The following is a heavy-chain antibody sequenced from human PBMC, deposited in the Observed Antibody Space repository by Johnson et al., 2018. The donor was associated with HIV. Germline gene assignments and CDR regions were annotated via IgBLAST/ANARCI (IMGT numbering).Heavy chain of an antibody. CDR3: ARDNIYGSAWGDAFDV. CDR1: GITFDDYG. J-gene: IGHJ3*01. Sequence: VQLVESGGGVVRPGGSLRLSCAASGITFDDYGMSWVRQAPGKGLEWVSGINWTGGSTGYADSVKGRFTISRDNAKNSLYLKMNSLRAEDTALYYCARDNIYGSAWGDAFDVWGQGTMVTVSS. CDR2: INWTGGST. V-gene: IGHV3-20*04. D-gene: IGHD6-19*01.